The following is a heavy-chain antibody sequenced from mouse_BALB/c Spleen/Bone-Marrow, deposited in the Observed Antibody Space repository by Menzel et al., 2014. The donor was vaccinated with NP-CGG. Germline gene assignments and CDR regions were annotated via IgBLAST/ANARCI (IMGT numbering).Heavy chain of an antibody. V-gene: IGHV1S29*02. CDR1: FTDYI. Sequence: FTDYIMHWVKQSHGKSLEWIGYIYPYNGGTGYNQKFKSKATLTVDKSSSTAYMQLSSLTSEDSAVYYCARDYDYWYFDVWGAGTTVTVST. CDR3: ARDYDYWYFDV. J-gene: IGHJ1*01. CDR2: IYPYNGGT. D-gene: IGHD2-4*01.